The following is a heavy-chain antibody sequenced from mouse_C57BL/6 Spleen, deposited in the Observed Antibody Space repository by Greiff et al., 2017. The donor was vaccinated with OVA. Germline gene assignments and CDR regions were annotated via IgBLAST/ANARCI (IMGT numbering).Heavy chain of an antibody. Sequence: VQLQQSGPELVKPGASVKISCKASGYTFTDYYMNWVKQSHGKSLEWIGDINPNNGGTSYNQKFKGKATLTVDKSSSTAYMELRSLTSEDSAVYYCARPLRVPCFDVWGTGTTVTVSS. J-gene: IGHJ1*03. CDR3: ARPLRVPCFDV. CDR1: GYTFTDYY. D-gene: IGHD1-1*01. V-gene: IGHV1-26*01. CDR2: INPNNGGT.